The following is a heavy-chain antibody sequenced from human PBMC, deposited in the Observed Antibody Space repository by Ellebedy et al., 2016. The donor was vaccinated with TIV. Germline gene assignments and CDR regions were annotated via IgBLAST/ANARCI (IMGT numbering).Heavy chain of an antibody. Sequence: SLKISCAASGFTFDDHAMHWVRQAPGKGLEWVSGISWNSGTTDYADFVKGRFTISRDNAKNSLYLQMNRLRADDTAFYYCARDLRITARDYYLDYWGQGTLVTVSS. CDR2: ISWNSGTT. J-gene: IGHJ4*02. D-gene: IGHD6-6*01. CDR3: ARDLRITARDYYLDY. CDR1: GFTFDDHA. V-gene: IGHV3-9*01.